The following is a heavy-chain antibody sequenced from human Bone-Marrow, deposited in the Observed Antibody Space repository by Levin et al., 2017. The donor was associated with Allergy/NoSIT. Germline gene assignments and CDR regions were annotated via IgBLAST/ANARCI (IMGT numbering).Heavy chain of an antibody. D-gene: IGHD3-3*01. CDR1: GYTFTGYY. V-gene: IGHV1-2*02. J-gene: IGHJ6*02. CDR2: INPNSGGT. CDR3: ARVRITIFGVVISSLDYYGMDG. Sequence: ASVKVSCKASGYTFTGYYMHWVRQAPGQGLEWMGWINPNSGGTNYAQKFQGRVTMTRDTSISTAYMELSRLRSDDTAVYYCARVRITIFGVVISSLDYYGMDGWGQGTTVTVSS.